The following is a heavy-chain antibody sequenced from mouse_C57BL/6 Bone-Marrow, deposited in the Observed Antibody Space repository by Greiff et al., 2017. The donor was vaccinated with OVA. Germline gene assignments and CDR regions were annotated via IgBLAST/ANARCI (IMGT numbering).Heavy chain of an antibody. CDR3: SSNSFAY. V-gene: IGHV2-2*01. CDR1: GFSLTSYG. Sequence: ESGPGLVQPSQSLSITCTVSGFSLTSYGVHWVRQSPGKGLEWLGVIWSGGSTDYNAAFISRLSLSKDNSKSQVFFKMNSLQADDTAIYYCSSNSFAYWGQGTLVTVSA. J-gene: IGHJ3*01. CDR2: IWSGGST.